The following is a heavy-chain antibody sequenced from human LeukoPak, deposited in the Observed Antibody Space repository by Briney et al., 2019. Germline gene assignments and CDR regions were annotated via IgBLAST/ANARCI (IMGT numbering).Heavy chain of an antibody. CDR2: VHLDGRT. V-gene: IGHV4-4*02. CDR3: AREGGFYRALDY. J-gene: IGHJ4*02. D-gene: IGHD3-3*01. Sequence: SETLSLTCGVSGGSVINTNWWTWVRQPPGKGLEWIGEVHLDGRTNYNPSLESRLTMSVDVSENQVSLKLTSVTAADTAVCYCAREGGFYRALDYSGQGTLVTVSS. CDR1: GGSVINTNW.